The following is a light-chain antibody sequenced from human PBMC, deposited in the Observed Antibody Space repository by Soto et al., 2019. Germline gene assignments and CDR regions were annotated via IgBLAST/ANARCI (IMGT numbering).Light chain of an antibody. CDR2: GAS. CDR1: QNIANY. CDR3: QQYYNWPPYT. J-gene: IGKJ2*01. V-gene: IGKV3-15*01. Sequence: EIVMTQSPATLSVSPGERVTLSCRASQNIANYLAWYQQKPGQGPRLLIYGASTRATGIPARFSGSGSEREFTLTINSLQSEDFAVYYCQQYYNWPPYTFGQGTNLDIK.